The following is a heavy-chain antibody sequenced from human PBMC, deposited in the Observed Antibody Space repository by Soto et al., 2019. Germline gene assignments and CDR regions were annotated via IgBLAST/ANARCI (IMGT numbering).Heavy chain of an antibody. CDR2: ISSGSSYI. V-gene: IGHV3-21*06. CDR1: GFTFSSYS. D-gene: IGHD3-10*01. CDR3: ARSSGGSGKLWNYYGMDV. J-gene: IGHJ6*02. Sequence: EVQLVESGGGLVKPGGSLRLSCAASGFTFSSYSMNWVRQAPGKGLEWVSSISSGSSYIYYADSVKGRFTISRDNAKNSLYLQMNSLRAEDTAVYYCARSSGGSGKLWNYYGMDVWGQWTTVTGSS.